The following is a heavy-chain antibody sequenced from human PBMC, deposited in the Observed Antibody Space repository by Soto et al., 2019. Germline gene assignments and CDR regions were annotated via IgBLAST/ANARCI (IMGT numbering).Heavy chain of an antibody. Sequence: SETLSLTCAVSGGSISSSNWWSWVRQPPGKGLEWIGEIYHSGSTNYNPSLKSRVTISVDKSKNQFSLKLSSVTAADTAVYYRARSIAAAPPGHFDYWGQGTLVTVSS. V-gene: IGHV4-4*02. CDR1: GGSISSSNW. CDR3: ARSIAAAPPGHFDY. D-gene: IGHD6-13*01. J-gene: IGHJ4*02. CDR2: IYHSGST.